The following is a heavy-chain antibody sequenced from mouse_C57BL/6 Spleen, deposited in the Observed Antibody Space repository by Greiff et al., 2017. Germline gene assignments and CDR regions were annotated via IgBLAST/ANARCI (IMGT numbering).Heavy chain of an antibody. J-gene: IGHJ1*03. CDR2: IWSGGST. V-gene: IGHV2-2*01. D-gene: IGHD1-1*01. CDR3: ARDYYGSSYWYFDV. Sequence: VKLVESGPGLVQPSQSLSITCTVSGFSLTSYGVHWVRQSPGKGLAWLGVIWSGGSTDYNAAFISRLGISKDNSKSQVFVKMNRLQADDTAIDDCARDYYGSSYWYFDVRGTGTTVTVSA. CDR1: GFSLTSYG.